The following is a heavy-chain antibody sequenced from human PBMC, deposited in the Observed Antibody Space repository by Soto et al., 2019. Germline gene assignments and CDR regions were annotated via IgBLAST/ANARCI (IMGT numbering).Heavy chain of an antibody. J-gene: IGHJ5*02. CDR3: ARVGETWIQLWFARVPSGRFDP. CDR2: ISAYNGNT. Sequence: ASVKVSCKASGYTFTSCGISWVRQAPGQGLEWMGWISAYNGNTNYAQKLQGRVTMTTDTSTSTAYMELRSLRSDDTAVYYCARVGETWIQLWFARVPSGRFDPWGQGTLVTVSS. D-gene: IGHD5-18*01. CDR1: GYTFTSCG. V-gene: IGHV1-18*04.